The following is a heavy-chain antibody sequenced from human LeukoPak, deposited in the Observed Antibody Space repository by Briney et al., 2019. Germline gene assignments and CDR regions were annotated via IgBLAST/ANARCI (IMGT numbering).Heavy chain of an antibody. CDR2: INPNSGGT. Sequence: ASVKVSCKASGYTFTNYYMHWVRQAPGQGLEWMGWINPNSGGTNYAQKFQGRVTMTRDTSISTAYMELSRLRSDDTAVYYCARGPAGVRGVIIFRNWFDPWGQGTLVTVSS. J-gene: IGHJ5*02. CDR3: ARGPAGVRGVIIFRNWFDP. V-gene: IGHV1-2*02. CDR1: GYTFTNYY. D-gene: IGHD3-10*01.